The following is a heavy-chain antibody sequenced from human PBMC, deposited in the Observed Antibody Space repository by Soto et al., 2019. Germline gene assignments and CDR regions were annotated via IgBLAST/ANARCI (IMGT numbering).Heavy chain of an antibody. CDR2: INPNSGNI. Sequence: ASVKVSCKVSGYTLTELSMHWVRQATGHGLEWMGWINPNSGNIGYAQRFQGRVTMTRDTAIRTAYMEVSSLRSDDTAVYYCARGRASGSYYLLDYWGQGTLVTVSS. J-gene: IGHJ4*02. CDR1: GYTLTELS. CDR3: ARGRASGSYYLLDY. D-gene: IGHD3-10*01. V-gene: IGHV1-8*01.